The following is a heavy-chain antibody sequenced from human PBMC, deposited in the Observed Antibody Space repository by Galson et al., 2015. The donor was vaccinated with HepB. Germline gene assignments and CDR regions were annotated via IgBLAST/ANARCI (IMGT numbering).Heavy chain of an antibody. CDR1: GFTFSDYA. J-gene: IGHJ4*02. Sequence: LRLSCAASGFTFSDYAMHWVRQAPGKGLEWVAIISYDGNIKYFADSVKGRFTISRDDSKNTSYLQMDSLRPEDTAVYYCAREGGCTNGVCYGSDSWGQGTLVTVSS. D-gene: IGHD2-8*01. CDR2: ISYDGNIK. CDR3: AREGGCTNGVCYGSDS. V-gene: IGHV3-30-3*01.